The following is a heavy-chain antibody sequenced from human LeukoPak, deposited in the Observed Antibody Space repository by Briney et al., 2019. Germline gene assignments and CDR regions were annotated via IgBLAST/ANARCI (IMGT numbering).Heavy chain of an antibody. J-gene: IGHJ4*02. V-gene: IGHV4-34*01. D-gene: IGHD3-3*01. CDR1: GGSFSGYY. CDR3: ARGGLRFQKY. Sequence: SETLSLTCAVYGGSFSGYYWSWIRQPPGKGLEWIGEINHSGSTNYNPSHKSRVTISVDTSKNQFSLKLSSVTAADTAVYYCARGGLRFQKYWGQGTLVTVSS. CDR2: INHSGST.